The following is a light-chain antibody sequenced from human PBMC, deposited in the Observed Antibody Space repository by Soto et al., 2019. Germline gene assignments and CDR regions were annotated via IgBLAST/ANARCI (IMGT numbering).Light chain of an antibody. CDR2: SAS. J-gene: IGKJ4*01. V-gene: IGKV1-9*01. CDR1: QGMSTY. CDR3: QQLNGYQLA. Sequence: DIQLTQSPSFLSASVGDTVTITCRASQGMSTYLAWYQQKPGKVPKLLIRSASTLQSGVPPRFSGGGSGTEFTLTISTLQPDDAGMYYCQQLNGYQLAFGGGTNVEIK.